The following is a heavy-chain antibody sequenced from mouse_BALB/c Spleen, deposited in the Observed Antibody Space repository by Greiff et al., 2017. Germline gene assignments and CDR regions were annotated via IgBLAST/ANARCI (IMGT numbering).Heavy chain of an antibody. D-gene: IGHD1-1*01. CDR2: IDPENGDT. Sequence: VQLKESGAELVRSGASVKLSCTASGFNIKDYYMHWVKQRPEQGLEWIGWIDPENGDTEYAPKFQGKATMTADTSSNTAYLQLSSLTSEDTAVYYCNYYGSSYGYFDVWGAGTTVTVSS. CDR1: GFNIKDYY. V-gene: IGHV14-4*02. CDR3: NYYGSSYGYFDV. J-gene: IGHJ1*01.